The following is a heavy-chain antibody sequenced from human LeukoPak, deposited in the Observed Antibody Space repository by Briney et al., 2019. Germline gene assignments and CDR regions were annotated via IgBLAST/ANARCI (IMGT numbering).Heavy chain of an antibody. CDR1: GGSISSYY. V-gene: IGHV4-38-2*02. D-gene: IGHD2-15*01. Sequence: PSETLSLTCTVSGGSISSYYWGWIRQPPGKGLEWIGSIYHSGSTYYNPSLKSRVTISVDTSKNQFSLKLSSVTAADTAVYYCARDGGGGGSCYNYWGQGTLVTVSS. CDR2: IYHSGST. CDR3: ARDGGGGGSCYNY. J-gene: IGHJ4*02.